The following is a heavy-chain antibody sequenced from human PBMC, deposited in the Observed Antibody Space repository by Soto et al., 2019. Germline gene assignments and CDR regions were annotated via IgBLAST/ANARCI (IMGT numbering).Heavy chain of an antibody. Sequence: GESLKISCAASGFIFSNYAMNWVRQAPGKGLEWVSVISAGGDTTYFADSVKGRFTISRDNSKNTLYLQMNSLRAEDAAVYYCAKEYGSWYDYYFSGMDVWGQGTTVTVSS. V-gene: IGHV3-23*01. CDR2: ISAGGDTT. J-gene: IGHJ6*02. CDR1: GFIFSNYA. D-gene: IGHD6-13*01. CDR3: AKEYGSWYDYYFSGMDV.